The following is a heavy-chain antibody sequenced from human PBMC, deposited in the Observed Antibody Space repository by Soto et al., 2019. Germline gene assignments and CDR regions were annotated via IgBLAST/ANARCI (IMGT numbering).Heavy chain of an antibody. CDR1: GFTFSSYS. CDR3: ARARGPRGDAFDI. CDR2: ISSSSSYI. D-gene: IGHD3-10*01. J-gene: IGHJ3*02. Sequence: EVQLVESGGGLVKPGGSLRLSCAASGFTFSSYSMNWVRQAPGKGLEWVSSISSSSSYIYYADSVKGRFTISRDNAKNSLYLQMNSLRAEDTAVYYCARARGPRGDAFDIWGQGTMVTVSS. V-gene: IGHV3-21*01.